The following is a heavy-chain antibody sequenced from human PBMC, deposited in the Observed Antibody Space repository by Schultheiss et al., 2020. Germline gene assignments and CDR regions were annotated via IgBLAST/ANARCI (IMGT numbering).Heavy chain of an antibody. V-gene: IGHV3-33*01. D-gene: IGHD3-10*01. Sequence: GESLKISCAASGFTFSSYGMHWVRQAPGKGLEWVAVIWYDGSNKYYADSVKGRFTISRDNSKNTLYLQMNSLKTEDTAVYYCTTAGLYYYYGMDVWGQGTTVTVSS. CDR3: TTAGLYYYYGMDV. CDR1: GFTFSSYG. CDR2: IWYDGSNK. J-gene: IGHJ6*02.